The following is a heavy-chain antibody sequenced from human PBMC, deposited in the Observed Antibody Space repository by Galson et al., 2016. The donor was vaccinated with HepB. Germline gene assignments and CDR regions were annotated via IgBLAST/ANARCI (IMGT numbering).Heavy chain of an antibody. Sequence: SLRLSCAVSGIIFSRHPMSWVRQAPEKGLEWVVDINESGSSRNYADSVKGRFTISRDNPKNTLYLEMNSLRAEDTAVCYCARELDPSFYFDCWGQGTLLTVSS. V-gene: IGHV3-23*01. CDR1: GIIFSRHP. J-gene: IGHJ4*02. D-gene: IGHD3-16*02. CDR2: INESGSSR. CDR3: ARELDPSFYFDC.